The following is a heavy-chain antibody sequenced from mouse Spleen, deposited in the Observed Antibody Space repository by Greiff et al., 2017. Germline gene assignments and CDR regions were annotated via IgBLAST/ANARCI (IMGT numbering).Heavy chain of an antibody. J-gene: IGHJ4*01. CDR2: ISSGGSYT. D-gene: IGHD1-1*01. CDR1: GFTFSSYA. CDR3: ARRGTTVVAGAMDY. V-gene: IGHV5-9-1*01. Sequence: EVKLVESGGGLVKPGGSLKLSCAASGFTFSSYAMSWVRQTPEKRLEWVATISSGGSYTYYPDSVKGRFTISRDNAKNTLYLQMSSLRSEDTAMYYCARRGTTVVAGAMDYWGQGTSVTVSS.